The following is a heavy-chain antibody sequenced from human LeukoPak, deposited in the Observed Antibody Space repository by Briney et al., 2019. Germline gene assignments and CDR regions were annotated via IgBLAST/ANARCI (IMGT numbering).Heavy chain of an antibody. CDR1: GFTFSSYG. D-gene: IGHD3-22*01. J-gene: IGHJ4*02. V-gene: IGHV3-30*03. Sequence: AGGSLRLSCAASGFTFSSYGMHWVRQAPGKGLEWVAVTSYDGSNKYYADSVKGRFTISRDNSKNTLYLQMNSLRAEDTAVYYCARDREHYYNSSGYYFGYWGQGTLVTVST. CDR2: TSYDGSNK. CDR3: ARDREHYYNSSGYYFGY.